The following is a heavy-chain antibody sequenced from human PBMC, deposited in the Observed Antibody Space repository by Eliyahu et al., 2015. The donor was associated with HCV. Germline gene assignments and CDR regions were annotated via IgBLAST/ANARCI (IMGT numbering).Heavy chain of an antibody. CDR3: ASDYSSSWELSFDY. Sequence: QVQLVESGGGVVQPGRSLRLSCAASGFPFSSYGMHWVRQAPGKGLEWVAVIWYDGSNKYYADSVKGRFTISRDNSKNTLYLQMNSLRAEDTAVYYCASDYSSSWELSFDYWGQGTLVTVSS. D-gene: IGHD6-13*01. J-gene: IGHJ4*02. CDR1: GFPFSSYG. V-gene: IGHV3-33*01. CDR2: IWYDGSNK.